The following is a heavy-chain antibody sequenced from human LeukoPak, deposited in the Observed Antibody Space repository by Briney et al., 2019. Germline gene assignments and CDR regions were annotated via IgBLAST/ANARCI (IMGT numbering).Heavy chain of an antibody. CDR3: ARERRFPVYYFDY. Sequence: GGSLRLSCAASGFTFSSYGMSWVRQAPGKGLEWVSYISNSGNTIYYADSVKGRFTISRDNAKNSLYLQMNSLRAEDTAVYYCARERRFPVYYFDYWGQGTLVTVSS. V-gene: IGHV3-48*04. CDR2: ISNSGNTI. D-gene: IGHD2-21*01. J-gene: IGHJ4*02. CDR1: GFTFSSYG.